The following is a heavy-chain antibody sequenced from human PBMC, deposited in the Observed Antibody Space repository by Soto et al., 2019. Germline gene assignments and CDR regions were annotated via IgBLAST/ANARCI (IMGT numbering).Heavy chain of an antibody. J-gene: IGHJ5*02. CDR1: GFTFTNSA. Sequence: QMQLVQSGPEVKKPGTSVKVSCKASGFTFTNSAVQWVRQARGQRIAWMGWIVVGSGDTKYAQKFQERVTFTRDMSTSTAYMELSSLKSEDTAVYYCGADVGYLWGQGTLVTVSS. CDR3: GADVGYL. V-gene: IGHV1-58*01. D-gene: IGHD1-26*01. CDR2: IVVGSGDT.